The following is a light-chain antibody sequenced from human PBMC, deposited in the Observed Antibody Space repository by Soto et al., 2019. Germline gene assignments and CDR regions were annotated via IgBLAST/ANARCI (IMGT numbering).Light chain of an antibody. CDR3: QQRKYWPPLT. CDR2: DAS. Sequence: EVVLTQSPATLSLSPGERATLSCRASQNVNIYLAWYQQRPGQAPRLLIYDASNRATGIPARFSGSGSGTDFTLTISSLEPEDFAVYYCQQRKYWPPLTFGGGTKVEIK. CDR1: QNVNIY. J-gene: IGKJ4*01. V-gene: IGKV3-11*01.